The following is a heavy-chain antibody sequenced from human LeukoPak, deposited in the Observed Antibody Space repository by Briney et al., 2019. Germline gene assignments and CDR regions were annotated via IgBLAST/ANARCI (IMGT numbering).Heavy chain of an antibody. Sequence: SAKVSCKASGGTFSSYAISWVRQAPGQGLEWMGGIIPIFGTANYAQKFQGRVTITADKSTSTAYMELSSLRSEDTAVYYCARGNYYGSGSSLDYWGQGTLVTVSS. CDR1: GGTFSSYA. D-gene: IGHD3-10*01. V-gene: IGHV1-69*06. CDR2: IIPIFGTA. CDR3: ARGNYYGSGSSLDY. J-gene: IGHJ4*02.